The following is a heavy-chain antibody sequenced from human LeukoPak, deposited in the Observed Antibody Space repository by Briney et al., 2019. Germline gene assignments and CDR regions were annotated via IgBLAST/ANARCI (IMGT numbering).Heavy chain of an antibody. J-gene: IGHJ5*02. D-gene: IGHD3-10*01. CDR1: GGSISSYY. CDR3: ARQYYWGYNWFDP. Sequence: SETLSLTCTVSGGSISSYYWSWIRQPPGKGLEWIGYIYYNGSTNYNPSLKSRVTISVDTSKNQFSLKLSSVTAADTAVYYCARQYYWGYNWFDPWGQGTLVTVSS. V-gene: IGHV4-59*01. CDR2: IYYNGST.